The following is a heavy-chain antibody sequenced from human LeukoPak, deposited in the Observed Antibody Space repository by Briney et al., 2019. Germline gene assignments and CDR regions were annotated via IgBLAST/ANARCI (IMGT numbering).Heavy chain of an antibody. J-gene: IGHJ4*02. CDR1: GDSVSSNSAA. CDR3: ARDLVGYCSSTSCYTRRTFDY. CDR2: TYYRSKWYN. Sequence: SQTLSRTCAISGDSVSSNSAAWNWIRQSPSRGLEWLGRTYYRSKWYNDYAVSVKSRITINPDTSKNQFSLQLNSVTPEDTAVYYCARDLVGYCSSTSCYTRRTFDYWGQGTLVTVSS. V-gene: IGHV6-1*01. D-gene: IGHD2-2*02.